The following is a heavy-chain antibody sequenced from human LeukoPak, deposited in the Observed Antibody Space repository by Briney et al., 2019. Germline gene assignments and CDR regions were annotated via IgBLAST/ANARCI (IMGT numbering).Heavy chain of an antibody. V-gene: IGHV4-59*08. J-gene: IGHJ5*02. D-gene: IGHD3-10*01. Sequence: SETLSLTCTVSGGSISSYYWSWIRQPLGKGLEWIGYIYYSGSTNYNPSLKSRVTISVDTSKNQFSLKLSSVTAADTAVYYCARGRQLLWFGELNNWFDPWGQGTLVTVSS. CDR1: GGSISSYY. CDR3: ARGRQLLWFGELNNWFDP. CDR2: IYYSGST.